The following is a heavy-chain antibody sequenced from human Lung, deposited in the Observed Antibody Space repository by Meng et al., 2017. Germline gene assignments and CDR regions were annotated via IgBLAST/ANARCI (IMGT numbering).Heavy chain of an antibody. CDR1: GYTFPDYW. CDR3: ARDEDISAAGKLFGDY. Sequence: VELVLSGAEVKKPGASVKVSCKASGYTFPDYWLHWVRRAPGQGLEWMGRINPKSGDTHYAQRFQGRVTMTGDTSISTAYMELSGLRSDDTAMYYCARDEDISAAGKLFGDYWGQGTLVTVSS. J-gene: IGHJ4*02. CDR2: INPKSGDT. D-gene: IGHD6-13*01. V-gene: IGHV1-2*06.